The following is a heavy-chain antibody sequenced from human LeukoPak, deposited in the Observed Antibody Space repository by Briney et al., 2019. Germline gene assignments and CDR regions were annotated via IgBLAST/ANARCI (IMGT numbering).Heavy chain of an antibody. J-gene: IGHJ3*02. Sequence: PGGSLRLSCAASGFTFSSYSMNWVRQAPGKGLEWVSAISGSGGSTYYADSVKGRFTISRDNSKNTLYLQMNSLRAEDTAVYYCAKRFGSSWAFDIWGQGTMVTVSS. D-gene: IGHD6-13*01. CDR1: GFTFSSYS. CDR3: AKRFGSSWAFDI. CDR2: ISGSGGST. V-gene: IGHV3-23*01.